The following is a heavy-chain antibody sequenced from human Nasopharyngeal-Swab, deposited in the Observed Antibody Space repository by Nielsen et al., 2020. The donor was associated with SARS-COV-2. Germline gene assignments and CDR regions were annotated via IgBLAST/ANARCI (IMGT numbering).Heavy chain of an antibody. CDR3: AKDQRALDGNYYYYGMDV. D-gene: IGHD3/OR15-3a*01. CDR2: ISWNSGSI. Sequence: GGSLRLSCAASGFTFDDYAMHWVRQAPGKGLEWVSGISWNSGSIGYADSVKGRFTISRDNAKNSLYLQMNSLRAEDTALYYCAKDQRALDGNYYYYGMDVWGQGTTVTVSS. V-gene: IGHV3-9*01. CDR1: GFTFDDYA. J-gene: IGHJ6*02.